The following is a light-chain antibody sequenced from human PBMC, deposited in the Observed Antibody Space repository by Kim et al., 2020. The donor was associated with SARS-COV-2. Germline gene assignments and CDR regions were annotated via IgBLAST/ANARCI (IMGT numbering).Light chain of an antibody. V-gene: IGKV1-5*03. J-gene: IGKJ1*01. CDR2: KTS. CDR3: QQHYTSPWT. CDR1: QNINSW. Sequence: DIQMTQSPSTLPASVGDRVTITCRASQNINSWLAWYQQSPGKAPKLLIYKTSTLESGVSSRFSGSGSVTEFTLTISSLQPDDFGTYYCQQHYTSPWTFGQGTKVDIK.